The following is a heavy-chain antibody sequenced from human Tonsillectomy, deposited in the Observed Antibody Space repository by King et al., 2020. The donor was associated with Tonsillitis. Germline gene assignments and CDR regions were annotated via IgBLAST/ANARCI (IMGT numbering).Heavy chain of an antibody. V-gene: IGHV1-46*01. Sequence: VQLVESGAEVKKPGASVKVSCKASGYTFTRYDMHWVRQAPGQGLEWMGIIYPSGGSTRHAQKFQGRVTMTRDTSTSTVYMELSSLRSDDTAVYYCARIDRSDWYGIYYHYGVDVWGQGTAVTVSS. J-gene: IGHJ6*01. CDR1: GYTFTRYD. CDR3: ARIDRSDWYGIYYHYGVDV. CDR2: IYPSGGST. D-gene: IGHD3-9*01.